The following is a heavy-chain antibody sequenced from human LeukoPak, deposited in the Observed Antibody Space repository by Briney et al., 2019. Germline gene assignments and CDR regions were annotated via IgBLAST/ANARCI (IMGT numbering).Heavy chain of an antibody. J-gene: IGHJ5*02. CDR2: MNPNSGNT. D-gene: IGHD3-22*01. V-gene: IGHV1-8*02. Sequence: ASVKVSCKASGYTFTGYYMHWVRQATGQGLEWMGWMNPNSGNTGFAQKFQGRVTMTGSTSVSTAYMELSSLRSEDTAVYYCVRERAYSDSSGPFDIWGQGTLVTVSS. CDR1: GYTFTGYY. CDR3: VRERAYSDSSGPFDI.